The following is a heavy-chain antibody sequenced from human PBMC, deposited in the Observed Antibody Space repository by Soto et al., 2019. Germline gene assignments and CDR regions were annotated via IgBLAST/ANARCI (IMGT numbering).Heavy chain of an antibody. J-gene: IGHJ4*02. CDR3: ARNSEHFDY. CDR1: GFTLSDYY. D-gene: IGHD6-13*01. V-gene: IGHV3-11*01. Sequence: VHLVESGGGLVKPGGSLRLPCAASGFTLSDYYMSWVRQAPGKGLEWIAYISSSSRTIYYADSVRGRFTISRDNAENSLFLQMNSLRAEDTALYYCARNSEHFDYWGQGTLVTVSS. CDR2: ISSSSRTI.